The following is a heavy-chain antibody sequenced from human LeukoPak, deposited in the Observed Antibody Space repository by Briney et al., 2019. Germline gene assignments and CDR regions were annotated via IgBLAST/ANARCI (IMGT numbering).Heavy chain of an antibody. CDR3: VRDKRFGDVRIRAFDI. D-gene: IGHD3-10*01. V-gene: IGHV3-48*03. Sequence: GSLRLSCAASGFTFSSYEMDWVRQAPGKGLEWVPYISHTGSTIYYAESVKGRFTISRDNAKNSLYLQMNSLRAEDTAVYYCVRDKRFGDVRIRAFDIWGQGTMVTVSS. CDR2: ISHTGSTI. J-gene: IGHJ3*02. CDR1: GFTFSSYE.